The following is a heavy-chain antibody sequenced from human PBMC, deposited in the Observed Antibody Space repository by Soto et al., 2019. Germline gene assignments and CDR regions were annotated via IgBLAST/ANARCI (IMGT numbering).Heavy chain of an antibody. CDR3: ARHKNPIIFRYSSVAARGPYDY. J-gene: IGHJ4*02. CDR1: GFTFSSYI. CDR2: ISSSSSYI. D-gene: IGHD6-6*01. Sequence: PGGSLRLCCAASGFTFSSYIMNWVRQAPGKGLEWVSSISSSSSYIYYADSVKGRFTISRDNAKNSLYLQMNSLRAEDTAVYYCARHKNPIIFRYSSVAARGPYDYWGQGTLVTVSS. V-gene: IGHV3-21*01.